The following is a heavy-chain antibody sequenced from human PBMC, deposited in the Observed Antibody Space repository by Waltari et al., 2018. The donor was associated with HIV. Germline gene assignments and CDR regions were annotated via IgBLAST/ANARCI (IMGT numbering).Heavy chain of an antibody. V-gene: IGHV1-2*04. D-gene: IGHD3-16*01. J-gene: IGHJ6*02. CDR3: ARGGVEKGYYYGMDV. CDR2: INPNSGGT. CDR1: GYTFTGYY. Sequence: QVQLVQSGAEVKKPGASVKVSCKASGYTFTGYYMPWVRQAPGQGLEGMGWINPNSGGTNYAQKFQGWVTMTRDTSISTAYMELSRLRSDDTAVYYCARGGVEKGYYYGMDVWGQGTTVTVSS.